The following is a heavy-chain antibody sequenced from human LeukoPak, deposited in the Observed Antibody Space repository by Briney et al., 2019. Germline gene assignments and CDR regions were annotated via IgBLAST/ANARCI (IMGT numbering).Heavy chain of an antibody. J-gene: IGHJ3*02. CDR2: IKQDGTEK. D-gene: IGHD6-19*01. CDR3: AKDMFSSGPNDAFDI. CDR1: GFTFSNAW. Sequence: PGGSLRLSCAASGFTFSNAWMSWVRQAPGKGLEWVANIKQDGTEKYYVDSVKGRFTISRDNSKNSLYLQMNSLRAEDTALYYCAKDMFSSGPNDAFDIWGQGTMVTVSS. V-gene: IGHV3-7*03.